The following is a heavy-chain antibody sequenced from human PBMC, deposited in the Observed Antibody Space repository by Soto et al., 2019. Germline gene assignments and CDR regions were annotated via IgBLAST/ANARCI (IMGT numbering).Heavy chain of an antibody. J-gene: IGHJ5*02. CDR1: GGTFSNYS. Sequence: ASVKVSCNASGGTFSNYSFSWVRQAPGQGLQWMGGILPVFGTTKYSQRFQGRVTITADESTSTAYMEVSSLRSEDTAVYYCARVLESKYSSSSGWFDPWGPGTLVTVSS. V-gene: IGHV1-69*13. CDR3: ARVLESKYSSSSGWFDP. CDR2: ILPVFGTT. D-gene: IGHD6-6*01.